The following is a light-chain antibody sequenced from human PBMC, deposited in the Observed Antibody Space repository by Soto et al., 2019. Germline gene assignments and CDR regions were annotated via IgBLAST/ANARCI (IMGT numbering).Light chain of an antibody. Sequence: QSALTQPASVSGSPGQSITISCTGSSSEIGVYHYVSWYQQRPGEAPQLLIYDVSDRPSGVSNRFSGSRSGNTASLLISGLQAEDEGDYYCSAYTITSTLVFGGGTKLTVL. V-gene: IGLV2-14*01. CDR1: SSEIGVYHY. CDR3: SAYTITSTLV. CDR2: DVS. J-gene: IGLJ3*02.